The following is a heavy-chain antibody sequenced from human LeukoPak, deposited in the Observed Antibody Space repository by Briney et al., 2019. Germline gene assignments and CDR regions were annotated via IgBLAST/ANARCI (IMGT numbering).Heavy chain of an antibody. CDR1: GASIRSGGYY. D-gene: IGHD2-8*01. J-gene: IGHJ4*02. V-gene: IGHV4-31*03. CDR3: ARADGVVRAYYFDY. CDR2: IYYGGSS. Sequence: SQTLSLTCTVSGASIRSGGYYWSWIRQHPGKGLEWIGYIYYGGSSYYNPSLKSRITILVDTSNNQFSLELSSVTAADTAVYYCARADGVVRAYYFDYWGQGIMVTVSS.